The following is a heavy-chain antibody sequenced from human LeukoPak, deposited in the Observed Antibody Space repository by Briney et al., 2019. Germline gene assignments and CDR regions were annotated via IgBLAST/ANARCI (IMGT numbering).Heavy chain of an antibody. D-gene: IGHD6-19*01. J-gene: IGHJ6*03. CDR1: GGTFSSYA. V-gene: IGHV1-18*01. CDR3: ERGWYSSGFYYYYYMDV. Sequence: ASVKVSCKASGGTFSSYAISWVRQAPGQGLEWMGWISAYNGNTNYAQKLQGRVTMTTDTSTSTAYMELRSLRSDDTAVYYCERGWYSSGFYYYYYMDVWGKGTTVTVSS. CDR2: ISAYNGNT.